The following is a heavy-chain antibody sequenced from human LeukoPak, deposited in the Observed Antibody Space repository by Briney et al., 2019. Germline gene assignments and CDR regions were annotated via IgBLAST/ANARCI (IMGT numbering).Heavy chain of an antibody. J-gene: IGHJ4*02. V-gene: IGHV3-23*01. Sequence: PGGSLRLSCAASGFTFSSYAMSWVRQAPGKGLEWVSGISTSGASTSNADSVKGRFTISRDNPRNTLYMQMNSLRAEDTALYYCAIMHPYYDGSGYWVQWGQGTLVTVSP. CDR1: GFTFSSYA. CDR2: ISTSGAST. D-gene: IGHD3-22*01. CDR3: AIMHPYYDGSGYWVQ.